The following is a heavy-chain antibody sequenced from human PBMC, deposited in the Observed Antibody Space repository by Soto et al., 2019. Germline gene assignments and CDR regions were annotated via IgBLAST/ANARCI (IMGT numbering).Heavy chain of an antibody. D-gene: IGHD3-10*01. CDR3: AKDREEGYNFYYGMDV. V-gene: IGHV4-4*07. CDR2: IYTSAST. CDR1: GASVNTYS. Sequence: QVQLQESGPGLVKPSETLSLTCTVSGASVNTYSWSWIRQPAGKGLEWIGRIYTSASTNYSPSLKGRLTLSVDTSKTQVSLKLTSVTAADTAIYYCAKDREEGYNFYYGMDVWGQGATVTVSS. J-gene: IGHJ6*02.